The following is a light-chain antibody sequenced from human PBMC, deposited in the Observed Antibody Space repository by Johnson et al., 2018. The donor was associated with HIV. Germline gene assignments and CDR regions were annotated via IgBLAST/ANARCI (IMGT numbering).Light chain of an antibody. CDR3: GTWDSSLCAYV. CDR1: SSNIGNNY. V-gene: IGLV1-51*02. J-gene: IGLJ1*01. Sequence: QSVLTQPPSVSAAPGQKVTISCSGSSSNIGNNYVSWYQQLPGTAPKLLIYENNKRPSGIPDRFSGSKSGTSATLGITGLQTGDEADYYFGTWDSSLCAYVFGTGTRVTVL. CDR2: ENN.